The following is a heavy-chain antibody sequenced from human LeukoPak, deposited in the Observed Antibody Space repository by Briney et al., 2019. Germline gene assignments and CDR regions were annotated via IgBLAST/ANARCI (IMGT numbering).Heavy chain of an antibody. Sequence: PSETLSLTCTVSGGSISSSSYYWGWIRQPPGKGLEWIGSIYYSGSTYYNPSLKSRVTTSVDTSKNQFSLKLSSVTAADTAVYYCARLGGYYYGSGSSELYFDYWGQGTLVTVSS. CDR3: ARLGGYYYGSGSSELYFDY. CDR1: GGSISSSSYY. D-gene: IGHD3-10*01. J-gene: IGHJ4*02. CDR2: IYYSGST. V-gene: IGHV4-39*01.